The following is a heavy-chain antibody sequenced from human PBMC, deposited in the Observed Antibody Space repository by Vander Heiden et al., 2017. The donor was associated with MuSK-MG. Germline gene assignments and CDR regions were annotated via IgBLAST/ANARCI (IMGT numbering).Heavy chain of an antibody. D-gene: IGHD2-15*01. Sequence: QVQLVQSGAEVKKPGASVTVSCKVSGYTFTSYAMHWVRQAPGQRLEWMGWINAGNVNTKYSQKFQGRVTITRDTSASTAYMELSSLRSEDTAVYYCARDRLRDIVVVVAASGLYGMDVWGQGTTVTVSS. V-gene: IGHV1-3*01. CDR3: ARDRLRDIVVVVAASGLYGMDV. J-gene: IGHJ6*02. CDR2: INAGNVNT. CDR1: GYTFTSYA.